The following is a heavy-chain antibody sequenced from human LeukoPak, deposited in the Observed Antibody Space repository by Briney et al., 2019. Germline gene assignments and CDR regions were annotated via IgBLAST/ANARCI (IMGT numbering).Heavy chain of an antibody. CDR2: ITSSGRYI. CDR1: GFTFSSYS. J-gene: IGHJ6*03. CDR3: AKAFRGDYYYYMDV. V-gene: IGHV3-21*04. Sequence: GGSLRLSCAASGFTFSSYSMNWVRQAPGKGLEWVSSITSSGRYIYYADSVKGRFTISRDNSKNSLYLQMNSLRVEDTALYYCAKAFRGDYYYYMDVWGKGTTVTVSS.